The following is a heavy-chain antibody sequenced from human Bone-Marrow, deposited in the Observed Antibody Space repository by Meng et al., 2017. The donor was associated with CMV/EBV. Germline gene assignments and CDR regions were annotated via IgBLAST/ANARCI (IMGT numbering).Heavy chain of an antibody. J-gene: IGHJ4*02. D-gene: IGHD2-2*01. CDR3: ARDAWDCSSTSCYGGRFDY. CDR1: GGTFSSYA. CDR2: IIPILGIA. Sequence: SVKVSCKASGGTFSSYAISWVRQAPGQGLEWMGGIIPILGIANYAQKFQGRVTITADKSTSTAYMELSSLRSEDTAVYYCARDAWDCSSTSCYGGRFDYWGQGTLVTVSS. V-gene: IGHV1-69*10.